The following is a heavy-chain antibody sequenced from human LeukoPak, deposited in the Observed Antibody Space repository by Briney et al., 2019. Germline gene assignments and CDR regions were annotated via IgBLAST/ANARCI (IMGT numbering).Heavy chain of an antibody. CDR3: ARAYYYDSSGYPPLDAFDI. J-gene: IGHJ3*02. V-gene: IGHV3-21*01. Sequence: GGSLSLSCAASGFTFSSYSMNWVRQAPGKGLEWVSSISSSSSYIYYADSVKGRFTISRDNAKNSLYLQMNSLRAEDTAVYYCARAYYYDSSGYPPLDAFDIWGQGTMVTVSS. CDR1: GFTFSSYS. CDR2: ISSSSSYI. D-gene: IGHD3-22*01.